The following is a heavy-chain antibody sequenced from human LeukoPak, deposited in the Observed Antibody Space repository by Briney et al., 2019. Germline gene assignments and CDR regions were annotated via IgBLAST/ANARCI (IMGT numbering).Heavy chain of an antibody. V-gene: IGHV3-48*02. CDR3: ARRYYYDSSGSYGMDV. J-gene: IGHJ6*02. CDR2: SSSSSNTI. CDR1: GFTLSTYS. D-gene: IGHD3-22*01. Sequence: GGSLRLSCAASGFTLSTYSMNWVRQAPGKGLEWGAYSSSSSNTIYYADSVKGRFTISRDNAKNSLYLQMNSLRDEDTAVYYCARRYYYDSSGSYGMDVWGQGTTVTVSS.